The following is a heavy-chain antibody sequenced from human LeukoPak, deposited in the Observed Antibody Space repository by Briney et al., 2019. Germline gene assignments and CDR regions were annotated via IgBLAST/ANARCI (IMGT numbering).Heavy chain of an antibody. D-gene: IGHD1-14*01. V-gene: IGHV4-34*01. Sequence: SETLSLTCAVYGGSFGGYYWSWIRQPPGKGLEWIGEINHSGSTNYNPSLRSRVTISVDTSKNQFSLKLSSVTAADTAVYYCARGRTAQPGYNWFDPWGQGTLVTVSS. CDR2: INHSGST. CDR3: ARGRTAQPGYNWFDP. J-gene: IGHJ5*02. CDR1: GGSFGGYY.